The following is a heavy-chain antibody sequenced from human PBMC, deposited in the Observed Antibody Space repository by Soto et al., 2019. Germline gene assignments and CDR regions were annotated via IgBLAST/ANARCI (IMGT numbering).Heavy chain of an antibody. J-gene: IGHJ1*01. CDR2: INAGNGNT. V-gene: IGHV1-3*01. Sequence: ASVKVSCKASGYTFTSYAMHWVRQAPGQRLEWMGWINAGNGNTKYSQKFQGRVTITRDTSASTAYMELNSLRAEDTAVYYCAKLYSSGYHSRCFQHWGQGTLVTVSS. CDR1: GYTFTSYA. CDR3: AKLYSSGYHSRCFQH. D-gene: IGHD3-22*01.